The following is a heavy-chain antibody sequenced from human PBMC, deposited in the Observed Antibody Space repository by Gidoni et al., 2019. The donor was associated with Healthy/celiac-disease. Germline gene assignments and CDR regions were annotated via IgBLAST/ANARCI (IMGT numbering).Heavy chain of an antibody. CDR1: GGSISSSSYY. CDR3: ARTGHFDY. V-gene: IGHV4-39*01. J-gene: IGHJ4*02. CDR2: IYYSGST. Sequence: LQLQESRQGLVTPSATLSLTCTLSGGSISSSSYYWCWIRQPPGKGLEWIGSIYYSGSTYYNPYPKSRVTISVDTTKNQFSLKLSSVTAADTAVYYCARTGHFDYWGQGTLVTVSS.